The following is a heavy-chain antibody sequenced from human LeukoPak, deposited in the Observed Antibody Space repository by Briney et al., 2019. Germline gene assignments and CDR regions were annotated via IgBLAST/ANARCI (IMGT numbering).Heavy chain of an antibody. D-gene: IGHD5-12*01. V-gene: IGHV3-23*01. CDR3: ATLPRGPTGYVGYGGEDL. CDR1: GFTFPVYA. CDR2: ITGSGGSS. J-gene: IGHJ4*02. Sequence: PGGALSLSCGASGFTFPVYAMTWVRQAPGKGLQWVSAITGSGGSSYYADSVKRRFTISRDNSANTLYLRMNGLRAEDTAIYYCATLPRGPTGYVGYGGEDLWGQGTLVTVSS.